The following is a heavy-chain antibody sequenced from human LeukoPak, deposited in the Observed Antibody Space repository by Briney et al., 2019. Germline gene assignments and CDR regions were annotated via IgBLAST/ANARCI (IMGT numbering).Heavy chain of an antibody. D-gene: IGHD1-14*01. V-gene: IGHV3-30*04. CDR1: GFTFSSYT. J-gene: IGHJ3*02. Sequence: GGSLRLSCAASGFTFSSYTMHWVRQAPDKGLEWVAVISYDGSNKLYADSVKGRFTISRDNSKNTLYLQMNSLRAEDMAVYYCARNQGEGAFDIWGQGTMVTVS. CDR2: ISYDGSNK. CDR3: ARNQGEGAFDI.